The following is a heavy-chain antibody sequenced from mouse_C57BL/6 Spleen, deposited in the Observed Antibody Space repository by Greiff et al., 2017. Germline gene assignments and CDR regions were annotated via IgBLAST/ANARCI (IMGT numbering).Heavy chain of an antibody. V-gene: IGHV1-63*01. CDR3: ARKGITTVVAGFDY. CDR2: IYPGGGYT. CDR1: GYTFTNYW. Sequence: VQLQQSGAELVRPGTSVKMSCKASGYTFTNYWIGWAKQRPGHGLEWIGDIYPGGGYTNYNEKFKGKATLTADTSSSTAYMQFSSLTSEDSAIYYGARKGITTVVAGFDYWGQGTTLTVSS. J-gene: IGHJ2*01. D-gene: IGHD1-1*01.